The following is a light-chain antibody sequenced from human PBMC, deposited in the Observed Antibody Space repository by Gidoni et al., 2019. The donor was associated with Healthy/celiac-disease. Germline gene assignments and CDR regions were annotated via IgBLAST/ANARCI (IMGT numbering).Light chain of an antibody. Sequence: QSVLTQPPSASGTPGQRVTISCSGSSSNIGTNTVNWYQHFPGTAPGLLLYNNNRRPSGVPDRFSGSKSGSAASLAISGLQSEDEADYYCAVWDDSVNGALFGGGTKLTVL. J-gene: IGLJ2*01. CDR3: AVWDDSVNGAL. CDR2: NNN. V-gene: IGLV1-44*01. CDR1: SSNIGTNT.